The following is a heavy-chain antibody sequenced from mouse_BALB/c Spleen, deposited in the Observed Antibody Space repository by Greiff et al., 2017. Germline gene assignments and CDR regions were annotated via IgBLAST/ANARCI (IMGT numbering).Heavy chain of an antibody. J-gene: IGHJ2*01. V-gene: IGHV5-6-3*01. D-gene: IGHD1-1*01. Sequence: EVQLQESGGGLVQPGGSLKLSCAASGFTFSSYGMSWVRQTPDKRLELVATINSNGGSTYYPDSVKGRFTISRDNAKNTLYLQMSSLKSEDTAMYYCAREPTVVEAVFDYWGQGTTLTVSS. CDR1: GFTFSSYG. CDR3: AREPTVVEAVFDY. CDR2: INSNGGST.